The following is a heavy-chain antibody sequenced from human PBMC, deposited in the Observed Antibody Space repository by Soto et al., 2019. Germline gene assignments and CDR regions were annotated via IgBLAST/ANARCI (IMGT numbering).Heavy chain of an antibody. Sequence: GGSLRLSCAASGFTFSSYAMSWVRQAPGKGLEWVSAISGSGGSTYYADSVKGRFTISRDNSKNTLYLQMNSLRAEDTAVYYCAKGPPDGSGYYGGQYYFDYWDQGTLVTVSS. CDR2: ISGSGGST. CDR3: AKGPPDGSGYYGGQYYFDY. V-gene: IGHV3-23*01. CDR1: GFTFSSYA. J-gene: IGHJ4*02. D-gene: IGHD3-3*01.